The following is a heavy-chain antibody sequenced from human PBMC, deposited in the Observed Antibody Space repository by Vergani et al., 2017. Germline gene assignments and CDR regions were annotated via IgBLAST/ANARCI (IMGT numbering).Heavy chain of an antibody. J-gene: IGHJ4*02. CDR3: ARGEYGSGSYRFDY. CDR2: IYHSGST. V-gene: IGHV4-38-2*02. Sequence: QVQLQESGPGLVKPSETLSLTCTVSGYSISSGYYWGWIRQPPGEGLEWIGSIYHSGSTYYNPSLKSRVTISVDTSKNQFSLKLSSGTAADTAVYYCARGEYGSGSYRFDYWGQGTLVTVSS. D-gene: IGHD3-10*01. CDR1: GYSISSGYY.